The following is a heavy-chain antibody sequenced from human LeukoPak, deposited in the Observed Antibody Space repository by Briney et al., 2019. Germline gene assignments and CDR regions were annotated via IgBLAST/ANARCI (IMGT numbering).Heavy chain of an antibody. CDR1: GFTFDDYA. CDR2: ISWNSGSI. CDR3: ARDLSVGAKPDLGFDY. Sequence: GGSLRLSCAASGFTFDDYAMHWVRQAPGKGLEWVSGISWNSGSIGYADFVKGRFTISRDNAKNSLYLQMISLRAEDTAVYYCARDLSVGAKPDLGFDYWGQGTLVTVSS. D-gene: IGHD1-26*01. V-gene: IGHV3-9*01. J-gene: IGHJ4*02.